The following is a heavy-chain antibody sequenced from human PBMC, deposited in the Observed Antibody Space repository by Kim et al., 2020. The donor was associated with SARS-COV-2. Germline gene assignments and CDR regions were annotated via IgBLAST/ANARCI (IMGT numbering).Heavy chain of an antibody. Sequence: GGSLRLSCAASGFTFSDYYMSWIRQAPGKGLEWVSYISSSSSYTNYADSVKGRFTISRDNAKNSLYLQMNSLRAEDTAVYYCARLDRTKGWADDYWGQGTLVTVSS. CDR3: ARLDRTKGWADDY. D-gene: IGHD3-16*01. J-gene: IGHJ4*02. CDR2: ISSSSSYT. V-gene: IGHV3-11*06. CDR1: GFTFSDYY.